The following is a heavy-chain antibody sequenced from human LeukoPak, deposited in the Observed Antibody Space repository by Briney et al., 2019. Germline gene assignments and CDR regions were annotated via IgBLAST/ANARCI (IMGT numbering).Heavy chain of an antibody. CDR2: ITSSGGNT. J-gene: IGHJ4*02. V-gene: IGHV3-23*01. CDR3: AKLSDGYNYYFDY. Sequence: QPGRSLRLSCAASGFTFSSYGMHWVRQAPGKGLEWVSGITSSGGNTYYADSVKGRFTISRDNSKNTLYLQMNSLRAEDTALYYCAKLSDGYNYYFDYWGQGTLVTVSS. D-gene: IGHD5-24*01. CDR1: GFTFSSYG.